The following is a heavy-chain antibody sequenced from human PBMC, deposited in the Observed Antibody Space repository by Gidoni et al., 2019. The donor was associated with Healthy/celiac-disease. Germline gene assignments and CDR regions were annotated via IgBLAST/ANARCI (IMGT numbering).Heavy chain of an antibody. D-gene: IGHD2-21*01. CDR1: GYTFTGYY. Sequence: QVQLVQSGAEVKKPGASVTVSCKASGYTFTGYYMHWVRQAPGQGLEWMVRINPNSGGTNYAQKFQGMVTMTRDTSISTAYMELSRLRSDDTAVYYCARAGHGSIWAYYYYGMDVWGQGTTVTVSS. V-gene: IGHV1-2*06. CDR3: ARAGHGSIWAYYYYGMDV. CDR2: INPNSGGT. J-gene: IGHJ6*02.